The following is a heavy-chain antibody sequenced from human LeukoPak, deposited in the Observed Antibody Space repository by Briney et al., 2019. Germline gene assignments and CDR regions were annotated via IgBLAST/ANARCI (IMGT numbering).Heavy chain of an antibody. CDR1: GFTFSSYA. V-gene: IGHV3-30*02. J-gene: IGHJ6*03. CDR3: ARDLYWSGYHGAHYYYYYMDV. D-gene: IGHD3-3*01. Sequence: SGGSLRLSCAASGFTFSSYAMSWVRQAPGKGLEWVAFIRYDGSNKYYADSVKGRFTISRDNSKNTLYLQMNSLRAEDTAVYYCARDLYWSGYHGAHYYYYYMDVWGKGTTVTVSS. CDR2: IRYDGSNK.